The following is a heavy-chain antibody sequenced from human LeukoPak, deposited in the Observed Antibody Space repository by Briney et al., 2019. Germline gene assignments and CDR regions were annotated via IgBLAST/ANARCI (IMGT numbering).Heavy chain of an antibody. D-gene: IGHD5-24*01. J-gene: IGHJ4*02. Sequence: GGSLRLSCAASGFTFSSYAMNWVRQAPGKGLEWVSGISGSGLSTYYVDSVKGRFTISRDNSWDTLYLQMSSLRAEDTAVYYCAKRSREGYSSPIDYWGQGTLVTVSS. CDR2: ISGSGLST. V-gene: IGHV3-23*01. CDR3: AKRSREGYSSPIDY. CDR1: GFTFSSYA.